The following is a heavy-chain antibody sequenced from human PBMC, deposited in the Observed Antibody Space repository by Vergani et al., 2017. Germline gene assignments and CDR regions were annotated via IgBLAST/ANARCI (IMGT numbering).Heavy chain of an antibody. CDR1: AYIFTNYW. CDR2: FYPGDSDT. D-gene: IGHD2-2*01. CDR3: ARLRLVPYSFDF. V-gene: IGHV5-51*03. Sequence: EVQLVQSGTEVKKPGESLKISCKTSAYIFTNYWIGWVRQMPGRGLEWLGMFYPGDSDTRYSPSFQGQVTISADKSISTAYLHWTSLKASDTAVYYCARLRLVPYSFDFWGQGTMVTVSS. J-gene: IGHJ3*01.